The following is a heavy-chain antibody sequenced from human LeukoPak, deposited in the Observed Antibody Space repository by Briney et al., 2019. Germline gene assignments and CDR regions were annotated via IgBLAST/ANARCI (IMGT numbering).Heavy chain of an antibody. Sequence: QPGGSLRLSCAASGFTFSSYGMHWVRQAPGKGLEWVAFIRYDGSNKYYADSVKGRFTISRDNSKNTLYLQMNSLRAEDTAVYYCAKDSGYDLDRYFDYWGQGTLVTVSS. CDR2: IRYDGSNK. D-gene: IGHD5-12*01. CDR1: GFTFSSYG. CDR3: AKDSGYDLDRYFDY. J-gene: IGHJ4*02. V-gene: IGHV3-30*02.